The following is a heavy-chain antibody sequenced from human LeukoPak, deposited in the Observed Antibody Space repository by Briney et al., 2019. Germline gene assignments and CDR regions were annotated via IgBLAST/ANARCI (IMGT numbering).Heavy chain of an antibody. V-gene: IGHV4-59*01. CDR2: MSYSGSS. D-gene: IGHD3-22*01. CDR3: ARDGYSDSRGYDYPPSV. J-gene: IGHJ4*02. CDR1: GGSISSYY. Sequence: SETLSLTCTVSGGSISSYYWSWIRQPPGKGLEWIGYMSYSGSSNYNPSLRSRVTISVDASKKQFSLKLSSVTAADTAVYYCARDGYSDSRGYDYPPSVWGQGTLVTVSS.